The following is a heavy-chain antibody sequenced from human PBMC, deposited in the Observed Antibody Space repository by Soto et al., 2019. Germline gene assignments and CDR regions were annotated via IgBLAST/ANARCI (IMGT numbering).Heavy chain of an antibody. V-gene: IGHV3-33*01. J-gene: IGHJ4*02. CDR3: ATTGPY. CDR2: IWFDGSNK. CDR1: GFTFSSYG. Sequence: PGGSLRLSCAASGFTFSSYGMHWVRQAPGKGLEWVAVIWFDGSNKLYADSVKGRFTISRDNSKNTVSLQMNSLRDEDSAAYYCATTGPYWGQGTLVTVSS.